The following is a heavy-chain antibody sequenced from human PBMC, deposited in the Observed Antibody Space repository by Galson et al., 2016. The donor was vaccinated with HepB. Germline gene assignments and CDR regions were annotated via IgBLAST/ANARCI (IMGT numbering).Heavy chain of an antibody. CDR3: ARDRGGTYSNCFDY. J-gene: IGHJ4*02. V-gene: IGHV3-33*08. CDR2: IWYDGSKK. CDR1: GLTFSDYW. Sequence: SLRLSCAVSGLTFSDYWMSWVRQAPGKGLEWVAHIWYDGSKKYYADSVKGRFTISRDNSKNTMYLQMNSLRAEDTAVYYCARDRGGTYSNCFDYWGQGTMVTVSS. D-gene: IGHD1-26*01.